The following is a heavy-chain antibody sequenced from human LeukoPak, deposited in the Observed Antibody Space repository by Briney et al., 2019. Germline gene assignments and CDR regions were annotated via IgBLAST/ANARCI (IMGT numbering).Heavy chain of an antibody. CDR1: GYTFTNFF. Sequence: ASGKVSCKASGYTFTNFFMHWVRQAPGQGLEWMGIINPNGGSTRYAQKFQGRVTMTRDTSTSTVYMELSSLRSEDTAVYYCARDSTGYYFDSWGQGTLVTVSS. V-gene: IGHV1-46*01. CDR3: ARDSTGYYFDS. J-gene: IGHJ4*02. CDR2: INPNGGST. D-gene: IGHD1-14*01.